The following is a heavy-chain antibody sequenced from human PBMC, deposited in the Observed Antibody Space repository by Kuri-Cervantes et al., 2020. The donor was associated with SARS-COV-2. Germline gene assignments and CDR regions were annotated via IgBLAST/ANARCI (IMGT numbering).Heavy chain of an antibody. D-gene: IGHD1-26*01. J-gene: IGHJ4*02. CDR1: GFTFSSYA. CDR3: AKPSRFTGSQPFDY. V-gene: IGHV3-23*01. Sequence: LSLTCAASGFTFSSYAMSWVRQAPGKGLEWVSTIGSSGGSAYYADSVKGRFTISRDNSKNTLYLQMNSLRAENTAVYYCAKPSRFTGSQPFDYWGQGTLVTVSS. CDR2: IGSSGGSA.